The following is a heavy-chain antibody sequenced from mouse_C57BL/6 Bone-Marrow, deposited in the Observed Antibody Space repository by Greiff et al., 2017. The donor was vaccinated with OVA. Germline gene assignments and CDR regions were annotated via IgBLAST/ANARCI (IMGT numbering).Heavy chain of an antibody. CDR3: ARSGITTVEGDFAMDY. D-gene: IGHD1-1*01. CDR1: GYTFTSYW. J-gene: IGHJ4*01. V-gene: IGHV1-55*01. Sequence: QVQLQQPGAELVKPGASVKMSCKASGYTFTSYWITCVKQRPGQGLEWIGDIYPGSGRTNYNEKFKSKATLTVDTSSSTAYMQLSSLTSEDSAVYYCARSGITTVEGDFAMDYWGQGTSVTVSS. CDR2: IYPGSGRT.